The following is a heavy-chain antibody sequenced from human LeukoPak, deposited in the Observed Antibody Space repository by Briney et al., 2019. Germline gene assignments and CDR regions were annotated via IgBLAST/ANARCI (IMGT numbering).Heavy chain of an antibody. CDR2: IYYSGST. D-gene: IGHD4-11*01. Sequence: SETLSLTCTVSGGSISSYYWSWIRQPPGKGLEWIGYIYYSGSTNYNPSLKSRVTISVDTSKNQFSLKLSSVTAADTAVYYCARGWGYSNYDYWGQGTLVTVSS. V-gene: IGHV4-59*01. CDR1: GGSISSYY. J-gene: IGHJ4*02. CDR3: ARGWGYSNYDY.